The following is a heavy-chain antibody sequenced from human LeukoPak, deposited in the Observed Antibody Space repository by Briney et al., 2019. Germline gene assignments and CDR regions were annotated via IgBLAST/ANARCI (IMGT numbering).Heavy chain of an antibody. J-gene: IGHJ4*02. CDR3: ARGQYYYDSSGHFYFDY. D-gene: IGHD3-22*01. V-gene: IGHV3-7*01. Sequence: GGSLRLSCAASGFTFSVFWMSWVRQAPGKGLEWVANIKQDGSEKYYVDSVRGRFTISIDNAQNSLYLQMNSLSAEDTAVYYCARGQYYYDSSGHFYFDYWGQGTLVTVSS. CDR1: GFTFSVFW. CDR2: IKQDGSEK.